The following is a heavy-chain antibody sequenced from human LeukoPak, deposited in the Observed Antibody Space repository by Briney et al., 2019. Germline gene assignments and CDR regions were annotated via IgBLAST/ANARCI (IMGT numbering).Heavy chain of an antibody. V-gene: IGHV3-66*01. J-gene: IGHJ4*02. D-gene: IGHD6-13*01. CDR3: ATVGSSWYSDY. CDR2: IYSGGST. Sequence: GGSLRLSCAASGFTVSSNYMSWVRQAPGKGLEWVSVIYSGGSTYYADSVKGRFTISRDNSKNTLYLQMNSLRAEDTAVYYCATVGSSWYSDYWGQGTLVTVSS. CDR1: GFTVSSNY.